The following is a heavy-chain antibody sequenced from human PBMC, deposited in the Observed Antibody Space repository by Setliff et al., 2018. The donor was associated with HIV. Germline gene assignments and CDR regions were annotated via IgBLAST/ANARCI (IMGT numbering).Heavy chain of an antibody. V-gene: IGHV3-9*03. J-gene: IGHJ4*02. Sequence: GGSLRLSCAASGLTFDDYAMHWVRQAPGKGLEWVSGITWNSGSIAYADSVKGRFTISRDNAKNSLYLQMNSLRAEDMALYYCAKGVGTSSVDYWGQGTMVTVSS. CDR1: GLTFDDYA. CDR3: AKGVGTSSVDY. CDR2: ITWNSGSI. D-gene: IGHD3-22*01.